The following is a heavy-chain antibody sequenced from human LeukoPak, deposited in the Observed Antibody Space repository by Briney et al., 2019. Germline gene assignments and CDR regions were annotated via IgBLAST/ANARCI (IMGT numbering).Heavy chain of an antibody. Sequence: PGGSLRLSCAASGFIVSANYMSWVRQAPGKGLEWVSVIYSGGSTYYADSVKGRFTISRDNSKNTLYLQMNSLRAEDTAVYYCANDYDSSGYYFDYWGQGTLVTVSS. CDR2: IYSGGST. D-gene: IGHD3-22*01. CDR3: ANDYDSSGYYFDY. V-gene: IGHV3-53*01. CDR1: GFIVSANY. J-gene: IGHJ4*02.